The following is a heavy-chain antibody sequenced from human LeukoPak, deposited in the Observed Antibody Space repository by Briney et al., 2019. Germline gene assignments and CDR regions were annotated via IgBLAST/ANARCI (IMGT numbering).Heavy chain of an antibody. Sequence: GASVKVPCKASGYTFTSYDINWVRQATGQGLEWMGWMNPNSGNTGYAQKFQGRVTITRNTSISTAYMELSSLRSEDTAVYYCAREADSSGYYSPNDAFDIWGQGTMVTVSS. J-gene: IGHJ3*02. V-gene: IGHV1-8*03. D-gene: IGHD3-22*01. CDR2: MNPNSGNT. CDR1: GYTFTSYD. CDR3: AREADSSGYYSPNDAFDI.